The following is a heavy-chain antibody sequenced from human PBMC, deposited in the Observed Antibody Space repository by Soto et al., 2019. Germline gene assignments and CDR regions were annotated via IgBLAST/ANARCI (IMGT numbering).Heavy chain of an antibody. V-gene: IGHV1-69*13. CDR3: AREKFSNYFDP. D-gene: IGHD4-4*01. J-gene: IGHJ5*02. CDR1: WGTFNSYG. Sequence: SVQVSCKPTWGTFNSYGLSWVRQAPGQGPEWMGQIIPIFGTVKYAQKFQGRVTISADESTSTAYMELSSLRSDDTAMYYCAREKFSNYFDPWGQGTLVTVSS. CDR2: IIPIFGTV.